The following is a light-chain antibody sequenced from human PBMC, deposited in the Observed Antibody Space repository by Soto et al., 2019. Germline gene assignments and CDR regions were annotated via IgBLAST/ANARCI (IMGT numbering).Light chain of an antibody. V-gene: IGLV1-40*01. CDR2: RNS. CDR1: SSNIGAAYD. J-gene: IGLJ1*01. CDR3: QSYDRSLSGYV. Sequence: QSVLTQPPSVSGAPGQRVTISCTGSSSNIGAAYDVHWYQQFPGTAPKLLIYRNSNRPSGVPDRFSGSTSGTSASLAIAGLQAEDEADYYCQSYDRSLSGYVFGSGTQLTVL.